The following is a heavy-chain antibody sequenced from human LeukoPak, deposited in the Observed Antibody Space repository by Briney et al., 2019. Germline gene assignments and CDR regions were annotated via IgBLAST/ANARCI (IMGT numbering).Heavy chain of an antibody. J-gene: IGHJ4*02. Sequence: SVKVSCKASGGTFSSYAISWVRQAPGQGLEWMGGIIPIFGTANYAQKFQGRVTITADESTSTAYMELSSLRSEDTAVYYCARDRGSASGSYQGYSDYWGQGTLVTVSS. D-gene: IGHD1-26*01. CDR1: GGTFSSYA. V-gene: IGHV1-69*01. CDR3: ARDRGSASGSYQGYSDY. CDR2: IIPIFGTA.